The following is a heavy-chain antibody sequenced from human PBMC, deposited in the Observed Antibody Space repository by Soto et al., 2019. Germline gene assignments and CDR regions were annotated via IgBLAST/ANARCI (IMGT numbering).Heavy chain of an antibody. Sequence: QVQLQESGPGLMEPSGTLSLTCTVSSGSISSSNWWSWVRQPPGKGLEWIGEVAHSGRPNYNPSLESRVTISADTSKNQISLRLSSVTAADTAAYFCARGIIRHMQWSGAGYNYHYYMDVWGEGTPVTVSS. CDR1: SGSISSSNW. CDR3: ARGIIRHMQWSGAGYNYHYYMDV. J-gene: IGHJ6*03. D-gene: IGHD3-10*01. CDR2: VAHSGRP. V-gene: IGHV4-4*02.